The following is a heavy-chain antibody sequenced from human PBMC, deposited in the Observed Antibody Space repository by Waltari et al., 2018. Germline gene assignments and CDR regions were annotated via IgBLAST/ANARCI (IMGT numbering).Heavy chain of an antibody. Sequence: QVQLVQSGAEVKKPGASVKVSCKASGYTFTSYDINWVRQATGQGLEWMGWMNPNSRDTGYAQKFQGRVTITRNTSISTAYMELSSLRSEETAVYYCARGRKGYSSTPRKGYYYYGMDVWGQGTTVTVSS. CDR1: GYTFTSYD. V-gene: IGHV1-8*03. CDR3: ARGRKGYSSTPRKGYYYYGMDV. J-gene: IGHJ6*02. CDR2: MNPNSRDT. D-gene: IGHD6-13*01.